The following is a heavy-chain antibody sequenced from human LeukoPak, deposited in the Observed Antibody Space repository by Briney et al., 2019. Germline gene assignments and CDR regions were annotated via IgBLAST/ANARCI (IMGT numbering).Heavy chain of an antibody. V-gene: IGHV3-30*18. Sequence: GVSLRLSCAASRFTFSSYGMHWVRQAPGKGLEWVAVISYDGSNKYYADPVKGRFTISRDNSKNTLYLQMNSLRAEDTAVYYCAKDLWDYYGSGSTFDYWGQGTLVTVSS. CDR1: RFTFSSYG. J-gene: IGHJ4*02. CDR2: ISYDGSNK. D-gene: IGHD3-10*01. CDR3: AKDLWDYYGSGSTFDY.